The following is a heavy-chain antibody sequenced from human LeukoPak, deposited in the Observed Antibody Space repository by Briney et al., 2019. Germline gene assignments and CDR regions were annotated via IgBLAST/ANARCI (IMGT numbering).Heavy chain of an antibody. CDR1: GFTFSSYA. V-gene: IGHV3-23*01. D-gene: IGHD3-22*01. J-gene: IGHJ4*02. CDR2: ISGSGGST. Sequence: GGSLRLSCAASGFTFSSYAMSWVRQAPGKGLEWVSAISGSGGSTYYADSVKGRFTISRDNSKNTLYLQMNSLRAEDTAVYYCAKGGYYYDSSGYCDYWGQGTLATVSS. CDR3: AKGGYYYDSSGYCDY.